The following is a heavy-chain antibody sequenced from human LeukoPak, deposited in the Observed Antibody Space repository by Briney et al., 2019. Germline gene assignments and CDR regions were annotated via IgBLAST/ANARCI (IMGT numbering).Heavy chain of an antibody. CDR1: GGTFSSYA. Sequence: SVKVSCKASGGTFSSYAISWVRQAPGQGLEWMGGIIPIFGTANYAQKFQGRVTITADKSTSTAYMELSSLRSEDTAVYYCARKSAGTPNFNYYYYGMDVWGKGNPGHRLL. V-gene: IGHV1-69*06. CDR3: ARKSAGTPNFNYYYYGMDV. J-gene: IGHJ6*04. D-gene: IGHD3-10*01. CDR2: IIPIFGTA.